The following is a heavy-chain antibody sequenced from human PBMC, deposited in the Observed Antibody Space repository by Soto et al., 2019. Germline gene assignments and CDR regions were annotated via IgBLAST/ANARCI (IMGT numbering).Heavy chain of an antibody. J-gene: IGHJ3*02. CDR2: INPATGAA. V-gene: IGHV1-2*02. Sequence: QLHLVQSGAVVKKPGASVTVSCSASGYPVTAYYMHWVRQAPGRGLEWMGGINPATGAAKYTQTSQGRLTMTGDTATSTVFMELSGLTSEDTAVFYCARGGGVGVAGSAAFDMWGQGTLVTVSS. CDR3: ARGGGVGVAGSAAFDM. CDR1: GYPVTAYY. D-gene: IGHD3-3*01.